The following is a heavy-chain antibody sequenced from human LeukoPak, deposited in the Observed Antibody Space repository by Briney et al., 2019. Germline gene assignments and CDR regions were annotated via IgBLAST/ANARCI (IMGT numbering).Heavy chain of an antibody. CDR1: GGSIRSSSYY. CDR2: MYYSGST. D-gene: IGHD3-3*01. V-gene: IGHV4-39*01. J-gene: IGHJ5*02. CDR3: ARGGTIFGVVLLDP. Sequence: PSETLSLTCTVSGGSIRSSSYYWGWIRQPPGKGLEWIGSMYYSGSTYYNPSLKSRVTISVDTSKNQFSLNLSSVTAADTAVYYCARGGTIFGVVLLDPWGQGTLVTVSS.